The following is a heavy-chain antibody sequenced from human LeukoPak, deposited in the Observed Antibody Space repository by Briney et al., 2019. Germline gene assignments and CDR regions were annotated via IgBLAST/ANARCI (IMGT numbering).Heavy chain of an antibody. CDR1: GFTFSNAW. Sequence: GGSLRLSCAASGFTFSNAWMIWVRQAPGKGLEWVGCVRSKTDGETIHYAAPVKGRFTISRDDSENTLYLQMDSLKTEDTAVYYCTTDWVLRSFADYWGQGTLVTVSS. D-gene: IGHD3-9*01. CDR2: VRSKTDGETI. V-gene: IGHV3-15*01. CDR3: TTDWVLRSFADY. J-gene: IGHJ4*02.